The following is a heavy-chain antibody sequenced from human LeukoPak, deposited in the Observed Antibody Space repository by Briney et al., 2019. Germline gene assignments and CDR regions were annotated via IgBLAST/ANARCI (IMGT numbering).Heavy chain of an antibody. CDR3: AREIVGGFNPGAY. Sequence: GSLRLSCAASGFTFSNYWMSWVRQAPGKGLEWIGEIHRSGSTNYNPSLQSRVTISIDRSKNQIALELSSVTAADTAVYYCAREIVGGFNPGAYWGQGTLVTVSS. CDR2: IHRSGST. CDR1: GFTFSNYW. J-gene: IGHJ4*02. D-gene: IGHD1-14*01. V-gene: IGHV4-4*02.